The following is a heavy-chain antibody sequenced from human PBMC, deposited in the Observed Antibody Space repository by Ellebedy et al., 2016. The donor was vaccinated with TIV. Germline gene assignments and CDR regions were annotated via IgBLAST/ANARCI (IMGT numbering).Heavy chain of an antibody. CDR3: ARRLDNWNAGFDY. CDR1: GYTFTGYY. CDR2: INPNSGGT. D-gene: IGHD1-1*01. J-gene: IGHJ4*02. V-gene: IGHV1-2*02. Sequence: AASVKVSCKASGYTFTGYYMHWVRQAPGQGLEWMGWINPNSGGTNYAQKFQGRVTMTRDTSISTAYMELSRLRSDDTAEYYCARRLDNWNAGFDYWGQGTLVTVSS.